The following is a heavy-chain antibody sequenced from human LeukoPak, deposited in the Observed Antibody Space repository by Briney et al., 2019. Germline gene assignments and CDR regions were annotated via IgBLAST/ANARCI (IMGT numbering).Heavy chain of an antibody. CDR2: IDYSGST. Sequence: SETLSLTCTVSGGSISSSTYYWGWIRQPPGKGLEWFGSIDYSGSTVYNPSLNSRVTISADTSKNQFSLKLSSVTAADTAVYYCARRITGTTSDSFDYWGQGTLVTVSS. CDR3: ARRITGTTSDSFDY. J-gene: IGHJ4*02. D-gene: IGHD1-20*01. V-gene: IGHV4-39*01. CDR1: GGSISSSTYY.